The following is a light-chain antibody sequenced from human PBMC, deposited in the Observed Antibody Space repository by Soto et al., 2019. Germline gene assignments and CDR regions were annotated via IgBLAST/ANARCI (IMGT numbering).Light chain of an antibody. CDR3: QQNNNWPAGAIT. J-gene: IGKJ5*01. V-gene: IGKV3-15*01. CDR2: GAS. Sequence: EIVMTQSPATLSVSPGERATLSCRASQSVSSNLAWYQQKPGQAPRLLIYGASTRATGIPARFSGSGSGTEFTLTISSLQSEDFAVYYCQQNNNWPAGAITFGQGTRLEIK. CDR1: QSVSSN.